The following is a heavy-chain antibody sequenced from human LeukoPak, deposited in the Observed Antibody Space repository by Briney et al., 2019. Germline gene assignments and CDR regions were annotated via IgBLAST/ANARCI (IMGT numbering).Heavy chain of an antibody. CDR3: AIDPNWGTHS. CDR2: IGSSGGGI. CDR1: GLTFSTYT. V-gene: IGHV3-23*01. D-gene: IGHD7-27*01. J-gene: IGHJ4*02. Sequence: GGSLRLSCAASGLTFSTYTMYWVRHPPGKGLEWVSIIGSSGGGIHYADSVKGRFTISRDNSKNALYLQMNSLRVEDTAVYYCAIDPNWGTHSWGQGVLVTVSS.